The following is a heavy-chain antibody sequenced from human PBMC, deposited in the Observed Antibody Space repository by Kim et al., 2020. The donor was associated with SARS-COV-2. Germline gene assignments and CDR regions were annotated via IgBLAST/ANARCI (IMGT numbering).Heavy chain of an antibody. V-gene: IGHV1-46*01. CDR3: ARDFYARVGLDRFYYGMDV. CDR1: GYTFTNYY. CDR2: INPSGGST. J-gene: IGHJ6*02. Sequence: ASVKVSCKASGYTFTNYYMHWVRQAPGQGLEWMGIINPSGGSTSYAQKFQGRVTMTRDTSTSTVYMELSSLRSEDTAVYYCARDFYARVGLDRFYYGMDVWGQGTTVTVSS. D-gene: IGHD3-16*01.